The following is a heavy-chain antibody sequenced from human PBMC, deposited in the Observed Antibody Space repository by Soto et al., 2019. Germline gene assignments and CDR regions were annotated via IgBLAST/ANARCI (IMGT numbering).Heavy chain of an antibody. CDR3: AREGPGSYGADYYYYGMDV. Sequence: QVQLVQSGAEVKKPGSSVKVSCKASGGTFSSYAISGVRQAPGQGLEWMGGIIPIFGTANYAQKFQGRVTITADEPTSTAYMELSSLRSEDTAVYYCAREGPGSYGADYYYYGMDVWGQGTTVTVSS. CDR1: GGTFSSYA. D-gene: IGHD5-18*01. J-gene: IGHJ6*02. V-gene: IGHV1-69*01. CDR2: IIPIFGTA.